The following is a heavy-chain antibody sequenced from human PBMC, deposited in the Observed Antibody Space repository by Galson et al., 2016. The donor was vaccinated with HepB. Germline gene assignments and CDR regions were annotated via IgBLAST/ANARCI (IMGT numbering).Heavy chain of an antibody. J-gene: IGHJ4*02. CDR2: ISANSGNT. Sequence: SVKVSCKASGYRFHTYGISWVRQAPGQGLEWLGWISANSGNTNYAQKFQDRVTMTRDTSASTVYMDLRSLRSDDTAVYYWARDVQFRFDFWGQGTLVTVSS. CDR3: ARDVQFRFDF. CDR1: GYRFHTYG. D-gene: IGHD5-24*01. V-gene: IGHV1-18*04.